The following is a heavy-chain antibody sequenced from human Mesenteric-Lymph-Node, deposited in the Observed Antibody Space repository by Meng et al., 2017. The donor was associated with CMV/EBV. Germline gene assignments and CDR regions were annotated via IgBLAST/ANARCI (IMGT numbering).Heavy chain of an antibody. Sequence: GGSLRLSCAASGFTFSSYAMSWVRQAPGKGLEWVSGIYSGGSRTYYADSVKGRFTISRDNANDILYLQMSSLGAEDTATYYCAKDFESYLFAYYYALEVWGQGTTVTVSS. CDR1: GFTFSSYA. CDR2: IYSGGSRT. J-gene: IGHJ6*02. V-gene: IGHV3-23*03. D-gene: IGHD3-10*01. CDR3: AKDFESYLFAYYYALEV.